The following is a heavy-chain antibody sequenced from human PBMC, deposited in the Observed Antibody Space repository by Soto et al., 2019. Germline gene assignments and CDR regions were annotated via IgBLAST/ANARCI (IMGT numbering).Heavy chain of an antibody. CDR1: GYTFTSYD. Sequence: QVQLVQSGAEVKKPGASVKVSCKASGYTFTSYDINWVRQATGQGLEWMGWMNPNSGNTGYAQKFQGRVTMTRNTSISTAYMELSSLRSEDTAVYYCARTVRGRMITVTTFDYYYYYMDVWGKGTTVTVSS. V-gene: IGHV1-8*01. J-gene: IGHJ6*03. CDR2: MNPNSGNT. CDR3: ARTVRGRMITVTTFDYYYYYMDV. D-gene: IGHD4-4*01.